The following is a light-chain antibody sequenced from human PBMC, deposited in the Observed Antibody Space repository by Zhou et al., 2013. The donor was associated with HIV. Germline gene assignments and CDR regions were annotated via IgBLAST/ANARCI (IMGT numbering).Light chain of an antibody. CDR3: QQSYSTPYT. CDR1: QSISSY. J-gene: IGKJ2*01. CDR2: ATS. V-gene: IGKV1-39*01. Sequence: DIQMTQSPSSLSASVGDRVTITCRASQSISSYLNWYQQTPGKAPKLLIYATSSLQSGVPSNFSGSGSGTDFTLTISSLQPEDFATYYCQQSYSTPYTFGPGDRSWRSN.